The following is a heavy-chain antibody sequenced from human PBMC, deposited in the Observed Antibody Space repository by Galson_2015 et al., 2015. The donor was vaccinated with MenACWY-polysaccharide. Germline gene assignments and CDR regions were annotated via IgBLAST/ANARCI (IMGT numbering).Heavy chain of an antibody. J-gene: IGHJ4*02. CDR3: AKMVQQTTKNDY. V-gene: IGHV3-30*02. CDR1: ELNFRNYG. CDR2: IPYDGSNK. D-gene: IGHD4-17*01. Sequence: SLRLSCAASELNFRNYGMHWVRQAPGKGLEWVAFIPYDGSNKYYPDSVKGRFTISRDNSKNTLYLQMNSLRVEDTAVYYCAKMVQQTTKNDYWGQGTPVTVSS.